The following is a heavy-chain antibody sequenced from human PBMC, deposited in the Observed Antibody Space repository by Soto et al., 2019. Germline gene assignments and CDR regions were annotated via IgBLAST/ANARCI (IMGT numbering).Heavy chain of an antibody. J-gene: IGHJ6*02. V-gene: IGHV4-4*07. CDR2: IYTSGST. Sequence: ETLSLTCAVSVGSVSSYYWSWIRQPAGKGLEWIGRIYTSGSTNYNPSLKSRVTMSVDTSKNQFSLKLSSVTAADTAVYYCARAGGYYYYGMDVWGQGTTVTVSS. CDR1: VGSVSSYY. CDR3: ARAGGYYYYGMDV.